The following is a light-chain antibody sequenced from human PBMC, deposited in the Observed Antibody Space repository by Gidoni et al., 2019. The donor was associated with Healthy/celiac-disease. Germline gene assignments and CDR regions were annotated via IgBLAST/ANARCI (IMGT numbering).Light chain of an antibody. CDR3: QSYDSSLSQV. CDR1: SSNIGAGYD. CDR2: GNR. Sequence: QSVLTQPPSVSGAPGHRVTIPCTGSSSNIGAGYDVHWYQQLPRTAPKRLIYGNRNQPSGVPARFSGSKSATSASLAITGLQAEDEADYYCQSYDSSLSQVFGGGTKLTVL. J-gene: IGLJ2*01. V-gene: IGLV1-40*01.